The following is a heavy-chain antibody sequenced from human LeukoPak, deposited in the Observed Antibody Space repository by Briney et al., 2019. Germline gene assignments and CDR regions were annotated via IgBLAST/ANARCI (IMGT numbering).Heavy chain of an antibody. CDR2: IYYSGST. CDR3: ARVSGIAARPDY. D-gene: IGHD6-6*01. V-gene: IGHV4-59*08. CDR1: GGSISTYY. Sequence: SETLSLTCTVSGGSISTYYWSWIRQPPGKGLEWIGYIYYSGSTNYNPSLKSRVTISVDTSKNQFSLKLSSVTAADTAVYYCARVSGIAARPDYWGQGTLVTVSS. J-gene: IGHJ4*02.